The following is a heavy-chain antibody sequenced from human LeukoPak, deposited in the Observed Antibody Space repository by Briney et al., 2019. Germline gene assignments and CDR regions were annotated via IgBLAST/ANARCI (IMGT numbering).Heavy chain of an antibody. D-gene: IGHD2-15*01. CDR2: IYSGGNT. Sequence: GGSLRLSCAASGFTVSSNDMSWVRQAPAQGLEWVSVIYSGGNTYYADSVKGRFTIPKHNSKHTLYLQMNSLRAEDTAVYYCASSSCSGGSCYDYYYYGMDVWGQGTTVTVSS. CDR3: ASSSCSGGSCYDYYYYGMDV. J-gene: IGHJ6*02. CDR1: GFTVSSND. V-gene: IGHV3-53*04.